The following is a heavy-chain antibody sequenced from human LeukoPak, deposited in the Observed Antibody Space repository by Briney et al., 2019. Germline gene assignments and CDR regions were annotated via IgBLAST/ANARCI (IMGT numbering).Heavy chain of an antibody. CDR3: AIEGASGWDLEWGDGALDF. CDR1: GYTLTELS. D-gene: IGHD1-26*01. Sequence: GASVKVSCKVSGYTLTELSIHWVRQAPGKGLEWMGGFDPEDGKTLYAQKFRGRVTMTEDTSTDTAYMELSSLRSDDTAVYFCAIEGASGWDLEWGDGALDFWGQGTMVTVSS. J-gene: IGHJ3*01. CDR2: FDPEDGKT. V-gene: IGHV1-24*01.